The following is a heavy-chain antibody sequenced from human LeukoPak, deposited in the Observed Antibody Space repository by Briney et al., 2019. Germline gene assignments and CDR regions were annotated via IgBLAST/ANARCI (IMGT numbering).Heavy chain of an antibody. J-gene: IGHJ4*02. CDR3: AKRYFGNHYFDY. CDR1: GFSFSRYP. CDR2: IGGSGDNT. V-gene: IGHV3-23*01. Sequence: GGSLRLSCAVSGFSFSRYPMSWVRQAPGKGLEWVSAIGGSGDNTYYADSVKGRFTISRDNSKNTLFLQMHSLRAEDTATYYCAKRYFGNHYFDYWGQGTLVTVSS. D-gene: IGHD3-9*01.